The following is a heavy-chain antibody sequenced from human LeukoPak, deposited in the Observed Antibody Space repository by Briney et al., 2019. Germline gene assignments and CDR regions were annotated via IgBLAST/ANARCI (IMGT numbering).Heavy chain of an antibody. CDR2: ITSYGHT. V-gene: IGHV3-21*01. Sequence: PGGSLRLSCAASGFAFSSSNLNWFRQAPGKGLEWVSSITSYGHTYYPDSLQGRFSISRDNAKNSLYLQMISLRGEDTAVYYCARDVGGSLDYWGQGTLVTVSS. CDR1: GFAFSSSN. J-gene: IGHJ4*02. D-gene: IGHD1-26*01. CDR3: ARDVGGSLDY.